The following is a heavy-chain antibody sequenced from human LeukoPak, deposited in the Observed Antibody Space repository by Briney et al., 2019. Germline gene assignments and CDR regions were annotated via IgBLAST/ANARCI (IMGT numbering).Heavy chain of an antibody. J-gene: IGHJ5*02. CDR2: INTKSGRT. V-gene: IGHV1-2*02. CDR1: GYSFTDSY. CDR3: ARADFIDAGPYLIGP. Sequence: ASVGVSCKTSGYSFTDSYIHWVRQAPGQGLEWMGWINTKSGRTSSARKFQGRVTMTRDPSITTVYMDMAWLTSDDTAIYFCARADFIDAGPYLIGPWGQGTLVTVSS. D-gene: IGHD3-3*01.